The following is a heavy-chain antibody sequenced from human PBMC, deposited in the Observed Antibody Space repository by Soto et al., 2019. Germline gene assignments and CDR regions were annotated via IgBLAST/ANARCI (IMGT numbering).Heavy chain of an antibody. V-gene: IGHV5-10-1*01. D-gene: IGHD5-18*01. CDR2: IDPSDSYT. Sequence: GESLKISCKGSGYSFTSYWISWVRQMPGKGLEWMGRIDPSDSYTNYSPSFQGHVTISADKSISTAYLQWSSLKASDTAMYYCASWGYSYGNYYYYGMDVWGQGTTVTVSS. J-gene: IGHJ6*02. CDR1: GYSFTSYW. CDR3: ASWGYSYGNYYYYGMDV.